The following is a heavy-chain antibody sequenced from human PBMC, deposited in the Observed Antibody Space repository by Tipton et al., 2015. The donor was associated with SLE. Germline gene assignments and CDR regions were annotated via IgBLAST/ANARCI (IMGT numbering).Heavy chain of an antibody. CDR3: ASSYGSGSYYKARDGMDV. CDR2: IYTSGST. CDR1: GGSISSGCYY. J-gene: IGHJ6*02. D-gene: IGHD3-10*01. Sequence: TLSLTCTVSGGSISSGCYYWSWIRQPAGKGLEWIGHIYTSGSTNYNPSLKSRVTISVDTSKNQFSLKLSSVTAADTAVYYCASSYGSGSYYKARDGMDVWGQGTTVTVSS. V-gene: IGHV4-61*09.